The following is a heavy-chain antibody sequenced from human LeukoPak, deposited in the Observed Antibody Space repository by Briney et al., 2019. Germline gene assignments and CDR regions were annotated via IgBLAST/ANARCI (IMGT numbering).Heavy chain of an antibody. Sequence: ASVKVSCKASGYTFTSYDINWVRQATGQGLEWMGWMNPNSGNTGYAQKFQGRVTMTRNTSISTAHMELSSLRSEDTAVYYCASFSSSWPHRGAFDIWGQGTMVTVSS. J-gene: IGHJ3*02. D-gene: IGHD6-13*01. V-gene: IGHV1-8*01. CDR2: MNPNSGNT. CDR1: GYTFTSYD. CDR3: ASFSSSWPHRGAFDI.